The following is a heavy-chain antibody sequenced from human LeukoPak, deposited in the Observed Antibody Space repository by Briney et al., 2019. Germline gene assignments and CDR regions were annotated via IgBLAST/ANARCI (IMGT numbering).Heavy chain of an antibody. Sequence: PSETLSLTCTVSGGSISSSSHYWGWIRQPPGKGLEWIGSIYYSGSTYYNPSLKSRVTMSVDTSNNEFSLKLNSVTAADTAVYYCARTYDSPGYYSPDYYYMDVWGKGTTVTVSS. V-gene: IGHV4-39*07. CDR3: ARTYDSPGYYSPDYYYMDV. D-gene: IGHD3-22*01. CDR1: GGSISSSSHY. CDR2: IYYSGST. J-gene: IGHJ6*03.